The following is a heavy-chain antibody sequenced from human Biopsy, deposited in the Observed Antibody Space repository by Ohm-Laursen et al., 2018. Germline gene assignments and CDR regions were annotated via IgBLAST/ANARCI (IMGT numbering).Heavy chain of an antibody. J-gene: IGHJ5*02. V-gene: IGHV3-23*01. Sequence: SLRLSCSASGFTFSSHAMSWVRQAPGKGLECVSVINGSGGSTYYADPVKGRFTISRDNSKNTLYLQMYSLRAEDTAMYYCARDLYDFCGGCPFDPWGQGTLVTVS. CDR3: ARDLYDFCGGCPFDP. CDR1: GFTFSSHA. CDR2: INGSGGST. D-gene: IGHD3-3*01.